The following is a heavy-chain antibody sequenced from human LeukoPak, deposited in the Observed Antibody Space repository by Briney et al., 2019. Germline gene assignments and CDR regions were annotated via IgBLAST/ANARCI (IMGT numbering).Heavy chain of an antibody. CDR2: IIPILGIA. Sequence: SVKVSCKASGGTFSSYAISWVRQAPGQGLEWMGRIIPILGIANYAQKFQGRVTITADKSTSTAYMELSSLRSEDTAVYYCARFTQSLPCSSTSCYLGEYNDCWGQGTLVTVSS. V-gene: IGHV1-69*04. CDR1: GGTFSSYA. J-gene: IGHJ4*02. CDR3: ARFTQSLPCSSTSCYLGEYNDC. D-gene: IGHD2-2*01.